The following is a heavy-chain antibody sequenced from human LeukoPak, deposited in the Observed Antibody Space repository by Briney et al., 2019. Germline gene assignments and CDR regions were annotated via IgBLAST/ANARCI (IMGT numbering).Heavy chain of an antibody. V-gene: IGHV7-4-1*02. CDR2: INTNTGNP. J-gene: IGHJ4*02. Sequence: ASVKVSCKASGYTFTNYAINWVRQAPGQGLECMGWINTNTGNPTYAQGFTGRFVFSLDTSVSTAYLQIRSVKAEDTAIYYCARERLEIDYWGQGTLVTVSS. CDR1: GYTFTNYA. D-gene: IGHD6-19*01. CDR3: ARERLEIDY.